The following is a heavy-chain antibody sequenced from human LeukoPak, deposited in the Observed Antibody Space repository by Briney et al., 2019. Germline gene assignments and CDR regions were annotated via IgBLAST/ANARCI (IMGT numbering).Heavy chain of an antibody. J-gene: IGHJ6*02. CDR3: ASGPSYCSSTSCYSDYYYGMDV. CDR2: IYSGGST. D-gene: IGHD2-2*01. V-gene: IGHV3-53*01. Sequence: GGSLRLSCAASGFTVSSNYMSWVRQAPGKGLEWVSVIYSGGSTYYADSVKGRFTISRDNSKNTLYLQMNSLRAVDTAVYYCASGPSYCSSTSCYSDYYYGMDVWGQGTTVTVSS. CDR1: GFTVSSNY.